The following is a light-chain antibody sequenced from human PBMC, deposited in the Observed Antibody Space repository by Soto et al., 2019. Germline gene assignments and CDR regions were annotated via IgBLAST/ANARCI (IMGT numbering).Light chain of an antibody. J-gene: IGLJ3*02. Sequence: QSVLIQPPSASGTPGQRVTISCSGSSSNIGSNYVYWFQQLPGAAPKLLIYRNNQRPSGVPDRFSGSKSGTSASLAMSGLRSEDDADFYCATGEENLTARVFGGGTKLTVL. CDR3: ATGEENLTARV. V-gene: IGLV1-47*01. CDR1: SSNIGSNY. CDR2: RNN.